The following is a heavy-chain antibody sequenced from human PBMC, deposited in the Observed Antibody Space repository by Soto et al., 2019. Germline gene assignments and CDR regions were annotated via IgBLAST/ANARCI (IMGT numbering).Heavy chain of an antibody. D-gene: IGHD6-6*01. CDR3: AREFSSSSYFDY. CDR2: IYSGGST. V-gene: IGHV3-53*01. Sequence: TGGSLRLSCAASGFTVSSNYMSWVRQAPGKGLEWVSVIYSGGSTYYADSVKGRFTISRDNSKNTLYLQMNSLRAEDTAVYYCAREFSSSSYFDYWGQGTLVTVYS. CDR1: GFTVSSNY. J-gene: IGHJ4*02.